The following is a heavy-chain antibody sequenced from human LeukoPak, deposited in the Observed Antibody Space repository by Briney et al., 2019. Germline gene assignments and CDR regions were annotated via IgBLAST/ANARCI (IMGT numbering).Heavy chain of an antibody. CDR1: GFTFSSYG. D-gene: IGHD3-22*01. Sequence: GGSLRLSCAASGFTFSSYGTHWVRQAPGKGLEWVAFIRYDGSNKYYADSVKGRFTISRDNSKNTLYLQMNSLRAEDTAVYYCAKVRPQRDSSGYAPRGFFDYWGQGTLVTVSS. J-gene: IGHJ4*02. CDR3: AKVRPQRDSSGYAPRGFFDY. V-gene: IGHV3-30*02. CDR2: IRYDGSNK.